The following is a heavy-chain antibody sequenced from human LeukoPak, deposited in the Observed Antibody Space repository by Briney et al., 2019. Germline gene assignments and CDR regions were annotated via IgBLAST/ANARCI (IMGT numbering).Heavy chain of an antibody. D-gene: IGHD1-26*01. V-gene: IGHV4-34*01. CDR2: INHSGST. Sequence: SETLSLTCAVYGRSFSGYYWSWIRQPPGKGLEWIGEINHSGSTNHNPSLKSRVTISVDTSKNQFSLKLSSVTAADTAVYYCARGVMVGATSNWFDPWGQGTLVTVSS. CDR1: GRSFSGYY. J-gene: IGHJ5*02. CDR3: ARGVMVGATSNWFDP.